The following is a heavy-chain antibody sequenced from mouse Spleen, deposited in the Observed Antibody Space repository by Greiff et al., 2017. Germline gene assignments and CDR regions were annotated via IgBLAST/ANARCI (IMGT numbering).Heavy chain of an antibody. J-gene: IGHJ3*01. V-gene: IGHV5-17*02. CDR1: GFTFSSFG. CDR3: ARSGEGFAY. CDR2: ISSGSSTI. Sequence: EVKLQESGGGLVQPGGSRKLSCAASGFTFSSFGMHWVRQAPEKGLEWVAYISSGSSTIYYADTVKGRFTISRDNPKNTLFLQMTSLRSEDTAMYYCARSGEGFAYWGQGTLVTVSA.